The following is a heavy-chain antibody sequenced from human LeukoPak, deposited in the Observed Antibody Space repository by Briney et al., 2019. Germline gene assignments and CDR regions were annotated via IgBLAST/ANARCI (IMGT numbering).Heavy chain of an antibody. J-gene: IGHJ5*02. CDR1: GFTFSSYW. CDR3: AKADCSGGSCYRFDP. Sequence: GGSLRLSCAASGFTFSSYWMHWARQAPGKGLVWVSRINTDGSSTSYADSVKGRFTISRDNAKNTPYLQMNSLRAEDTALYYCAKADCSGGSCYRFDPWGQGTLVTVSS. V-gene: IGHV3-74*01. CDR2: INTDGSST. D-gene: IGHD2-15*01.